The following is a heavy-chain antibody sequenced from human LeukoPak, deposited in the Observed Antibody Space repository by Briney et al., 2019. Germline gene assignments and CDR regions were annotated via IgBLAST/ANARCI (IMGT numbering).Heavy chain of an antibody. Sequence: PGGSLRLSCAASGFTVSSNYMSWVRQAPGKGLEWVSAIGGSGSSTYYADSVKGRFTISRDNSKNTLYLQMNSLRAEDTAVYYCAKGGSSGWYSPYDYWGQGTLVTVSS. CDR2: IGGSGSST. D-gene: IGHD6-19*01. CDR1: GFTVSSNY. J-gene: IGHJ4*02. CDR3: AKGGSSGWYSPYDY. V-gene: IGHV3-23*01.